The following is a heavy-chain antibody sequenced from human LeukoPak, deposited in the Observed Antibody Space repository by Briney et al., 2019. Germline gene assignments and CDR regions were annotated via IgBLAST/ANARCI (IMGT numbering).Heavy chain of an antibody. CDR3: AGSGSLYYFDY. Sequence: PSETLSRTCTDSGASVTTNNNYWVWIRQPPGKGLEWIGSLYYNGNTFYNASFKSRVTISLDTSKNQFSLRLSSVTAADTAVYYCAGSGSLYYFDYWGQGTLVNDSS. CDR2: LYYNGNT. J-gene: IGHJ4*02. V-gene: IGHV4-39*07. D-gene: IGHD3-10*01. CDR1: GASVTTNNNY.